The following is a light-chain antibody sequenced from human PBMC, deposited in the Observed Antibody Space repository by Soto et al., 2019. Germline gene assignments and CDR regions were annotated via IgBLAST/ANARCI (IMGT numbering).Light chain of an antibody. J-gene: IGLJ1*01. Sequence: SVLTQPRSVSGSPGQSVTISCTGTSSYNYVSWYQQHPGKVPKLMIYDVSKRPSGVPDRFSGFKSGNTASLTISGLQADDEADYYCCSFAAGYNYVFGTGTQFTV. V-gene: IGLV2-11*01. CDR2: DVS. CDR1: SSYNY. CDR3: CSFAAGYNYV.